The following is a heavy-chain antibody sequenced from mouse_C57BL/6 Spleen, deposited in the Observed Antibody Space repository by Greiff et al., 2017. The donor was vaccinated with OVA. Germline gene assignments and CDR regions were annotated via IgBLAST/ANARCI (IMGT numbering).Heavy chain of an antibody. D-gene: IGHD1-1*01. V-gene: IGHV2-2*01. CDR1: GFSLTSYG. CDR2: IWSGGST. Sequence: LQESGPGLVQPSQSLSITCTVSGFSLTSYGVHWVRQSPGKGLEWLGVIWSGGSTDYNAAFISRLSISKDNSKIQVFFKMNRLQADDTAIYYCARKGITTVVASMDYWGQGTSVIVSS. CDR3: ARKGITTVVASMDY. J-gene: IGHJ4*01.